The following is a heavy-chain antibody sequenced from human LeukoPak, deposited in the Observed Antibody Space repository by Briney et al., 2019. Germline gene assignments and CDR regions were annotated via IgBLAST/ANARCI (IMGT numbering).Heavy chain of an antibody. V-gene: IGHV3-23*01. CDR3: AKDKFGGWPSPGNDY. CDR1: GFTFSSYA. CDR2: ISGSGGST. D-gene: IGHD6-19*01. Sequence: GGSLRLSCAASGFTFSSYAMSWVRLAPGKGLEWVSAISGSGGSTYYADSVKGRFTISRDNSKNTLYLQMNSLRAEDTAVYYCAKDKFGGWPSPGNDYWVQGTLVTVSS. J-gene: IGHJ4*02.